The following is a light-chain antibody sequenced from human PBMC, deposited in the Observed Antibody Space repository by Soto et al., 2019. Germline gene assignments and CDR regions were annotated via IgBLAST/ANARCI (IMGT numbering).Light chain of an antibody. Sequence: DIPMTQSPSTLSASVGDRVTMTCRASQNISPWLAWYQQKPGKAPKVLIYKASILQSGVPSRFSGSGSGTEFTLTISSLQPDDFATYYCQPYNSYSRTFGQGTKLEIK. J-gene: IGKJ2*01. CDR3: QPYNSYSRT. CDR2: KAS. CDR1: QNISPW. V-gene: IGKV1-5*03.